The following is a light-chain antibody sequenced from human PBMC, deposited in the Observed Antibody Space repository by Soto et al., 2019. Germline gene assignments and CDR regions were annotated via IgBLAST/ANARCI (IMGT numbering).Light chain of an antibody. Sequence: LTQPASVSGSPGQSITISCTGTSSDVGGYNYVSWYQQHPGKAPKFMIYDVSNRPSGVSTRFSGSKSGNTASLTISGLQAEDEADYYCNSYTTSNTRQIVFGTGTKVTVL. V-gene: IGLV2-14*01. CDR1: SSDVGGYNY. CDR2: DVS. J-gene: IGLJ1*01. CDR3: NSYTTSNTRQIV.